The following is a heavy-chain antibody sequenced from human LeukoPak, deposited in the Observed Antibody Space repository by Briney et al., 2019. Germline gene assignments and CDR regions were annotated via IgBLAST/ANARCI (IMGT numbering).Heavy chain of an antibody. Sequence: GGSLRLSCAASGFTFSSYGMHWVRQAPGKGLEWVAVIWYDGSNKYYADSVKGRFTISRDNSKNTLYLQMNSLRAEDTAVYYCARDLHDYGDCLGYWGQGTLVTVSS. CDR1: GFTFSSYG. J-gene: IGHJ4*02. V-gene: IGHV3-33*01. CDR3: ARDLHDYGDCLGY. D-gene: IGHD4-17*01. CDR2: IWYDGSNK.